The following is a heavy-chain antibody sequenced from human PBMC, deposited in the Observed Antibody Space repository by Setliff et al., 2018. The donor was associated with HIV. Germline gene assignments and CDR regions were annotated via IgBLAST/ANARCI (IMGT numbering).Heavy chain of an antibody. V-gene: IGHV1-2*02. CDR3: ARVPSRYCSSTTCPFFFDQ. J-gene: IGHJ4*02. CDR1: GYTFSDHY. D-gene: IGHD2-2*01. CDR2: INPSSGGT. Sequence: GASVKVSCKASGYTFSDHYIHWVRQAPGQGLEWMGWINPSSGGTKFAQKFQGRVTMTRDTSINTAYMEVSRLRSDDTAVYYCARVPSRYCSSTTCPFFFDQWGQGTLVTVSS.